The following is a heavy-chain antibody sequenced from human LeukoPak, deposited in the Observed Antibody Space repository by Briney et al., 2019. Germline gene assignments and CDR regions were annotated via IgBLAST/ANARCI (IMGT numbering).Heavy chain of an antibody. D-gene: IGHD5-12*01. V-gene: IGHV3-30*18. CDR2: ISYHERNK. J-gene: IGHJ3*02. CDR1: GFTFSSYG. Sequence: GGSLRLSCEASGFTFSSYGMHWVRQAPGKGLEWVAVISYHERNKYYADSVKGRFTISRDNSKNTLYVQMNSLRAEDTALYYCAKYRGYALDIWGQGTMVTVSS. CDR3: AKYRGYALDI.